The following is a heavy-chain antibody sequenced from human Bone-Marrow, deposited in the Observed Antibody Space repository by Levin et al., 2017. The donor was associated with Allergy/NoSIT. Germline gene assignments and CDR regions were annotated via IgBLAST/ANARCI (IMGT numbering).Heavy chain of an antibody. CDR1: GFTFDEYG. D-gene: IGHD5-18*01. CDR2: ITWNRDTI. Sequence: GGSLRLSCAASGFTFDEYGMHWVRQAPGKGLEWVSGITWNRDTIGYADSVKGRFTISRDNAKTSLYLQMNSLRVEDTALYYCVKEWERGYSYGFFDYWGQGTLVTVSS. J-gene: IGHJ4*02. V-gene: IGHV3-9*01. CDR3: VKEWERGYSYGFFDY.